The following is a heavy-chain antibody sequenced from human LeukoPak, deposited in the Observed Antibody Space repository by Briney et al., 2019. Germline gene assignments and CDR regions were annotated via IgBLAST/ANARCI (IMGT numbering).Heavy chain of an antibody. CDR3: ARDVNDLVRSPYYYGMDV. CDR2: ISAYNGNT. D-gene: IGHD6-13*01. V-gene: IGHV1-18*01. J-gene: IGHJ6*01. CDR1: GGTFSSYA. Sequence: ASVKVSCKASGGTFSSYAISWVRQAPGQGLEWMGGISAYNGNTNYAQKLQGRVTMTTDTSTSTAYMELRSLRSDDTAVYYCARDVNDLVRSPYYYGMDVWGQGTTVTVSS.